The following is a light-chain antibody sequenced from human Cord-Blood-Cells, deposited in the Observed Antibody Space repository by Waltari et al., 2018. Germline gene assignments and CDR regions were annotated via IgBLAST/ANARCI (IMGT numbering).Light chain of an antibody. J-gene: IGKJ1*01. Sequence: DIQMTKSPSTLSASVGDRVPITCRASQSISSWLAWYQPKPGKAPKHLIYEASSLESGVPSRFSGSGSGTEFTLTISSLQPDDFATYYCQQYNSYSGTFGQGTKVEIK. CDR3: QQYNSYSGT. CDR1: QSISSW. V-gene: IGKV1-5*01. CDR2: EAS.